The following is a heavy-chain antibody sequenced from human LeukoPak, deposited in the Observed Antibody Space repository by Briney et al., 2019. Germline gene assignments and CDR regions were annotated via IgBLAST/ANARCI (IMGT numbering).Heavy chain of an antibody. D-gene: IGHD3-22*01. V-gene: IGHV3-48*04. Sequence: PGGSLRLSCAASGFTFSSYSMNWVRQAPGKGLEWVSYISSSSSTIYYADSVKGRFTISRDNAKNSLYLQMNSLRAEDTALYYCAREYSDNSGYYYGLDTWGQGTLVTVSS. CDR3: AREYSDNSGYYYGLDT. CDR2: ISSSSSTI. CDR1: GFTFSSYS. J-gene: IGHJ4*02.